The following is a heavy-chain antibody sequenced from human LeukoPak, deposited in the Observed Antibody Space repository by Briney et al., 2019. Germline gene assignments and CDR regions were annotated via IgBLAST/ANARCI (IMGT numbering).Heavy chain of an antibody. CDR2: ISSSGSTI. J-gene: IGHJ3*02. Sequence: GGSLRLSCAASGFTFSSYEMNWVRQAPGKGLEWVSYISSSGSTIYYADSVKGRFTISRDNAKNSLYLQMNSLRAEDTAVYYCARVPIEYDAFDIWGRGTMVTVSS. CDR1: GFTFSSYE. D-gene: IGHD2-2*01. V-gene: IGHV3-48*03. CDR3: ARVPIEYDAFDI.